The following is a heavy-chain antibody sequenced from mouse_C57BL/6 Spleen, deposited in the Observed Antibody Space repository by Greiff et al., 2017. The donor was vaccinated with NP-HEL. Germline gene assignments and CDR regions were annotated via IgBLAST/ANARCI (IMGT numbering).Heavy chain of an antibody. CDR2: IDPSDSYA. V-gene: IGHV1-69*01. CDR1: GYTFTSYW. CDR3: ARGTTGYYFDY. J-gene: IGHJ2*01. Sequence: QVQLQQPGAELVMPGASVKLSCKASGYTFTSYWMHWVKQRPGQGLEWIGEIDPSDSYANYNQKFKGKSKLTVDKSSSTAYMQLSSLTSEDSAVYYCARGTTGYYFDYWGQGTTLTVSS. D-gene: IGHD1-1*01.